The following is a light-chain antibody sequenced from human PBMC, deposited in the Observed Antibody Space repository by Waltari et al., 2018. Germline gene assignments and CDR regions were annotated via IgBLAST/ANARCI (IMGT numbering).Light chain of an antibody. Sequence: IQMTQSPSTLSASVGDRVTITCRASQSIGYWLAWYPQKPGKAPKLLIQKASSLQGGIPSRFGGSGSGTEFTLTISSLQPDDSATYHCQQYSSESYTFGQGTKLEIK. V-gene: IGKV1-5*03. CDR2: KAS. J-gene: IGKJ2*01. CDR1: QSIGYW. CDR3: QQYSSESYT.